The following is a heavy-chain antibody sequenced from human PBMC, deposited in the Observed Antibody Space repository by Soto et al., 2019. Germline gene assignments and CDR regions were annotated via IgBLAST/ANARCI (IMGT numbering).Heavy chain of an antibody. V-gene: IGHV4-39*01. CDR3: ATLWFGEGNY. D-gene: IGHD3-10*01. J-gene: IGHJ4*02. Sequence: QLQLQESGPGLVKPSETLSLTCTVSGGSISSSSYYWGWIRQPPGKGLEWIGSIYYSGSTYYNPSLKQQVPISVDTSKNQVSLELSSVTAADTAVYYCATLWFGEGNYWGQGTLVTVSS. CDR1: GGSISSSSYY. CDR2: IYYSGST.